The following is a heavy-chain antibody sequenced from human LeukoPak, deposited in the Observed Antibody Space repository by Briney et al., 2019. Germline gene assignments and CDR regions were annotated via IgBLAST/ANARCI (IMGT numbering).Heavy chain of an antibody. CDR2: IGTAGDT. J-gene: IGHJ3*01. CDR1: GFTFSSYD. D-gene: IGHD6-19*01. CDR3: ARDRGSGDSFDL. Sequence: GGSLRLSCAASGFTFSSYDMHWARQATGKGLEWVSAIGTAGDTYYPGSVKGRFTISRENAKNSLYLQMNSLRAEDTGVYYCARDRGSGDSFDLWGQGAMVTVSS. V-gene: IGHV3-13*04.